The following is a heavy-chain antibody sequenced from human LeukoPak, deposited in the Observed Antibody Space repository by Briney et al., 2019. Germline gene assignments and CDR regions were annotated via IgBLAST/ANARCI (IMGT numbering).Heavy chain of an antibody. CDR1: GFTFSSYA. CDR2: ISYDGSNK. CDR3: ATSRGGSFDYFEY. Sequence: GGSLRLSCAASGFTFSSYAMHWVRQAPGKGLKWVVVISYDGSNKYYSDSVKGRFTISRDNSKSRLYLQINSLRPEDTAVYSCATSRGGSFDYFEYWGQGTLVTVSS. D-gene: IGHD1-26*01. V-gene: IGHV3-30*04. J-gene: IGHJ4*02.